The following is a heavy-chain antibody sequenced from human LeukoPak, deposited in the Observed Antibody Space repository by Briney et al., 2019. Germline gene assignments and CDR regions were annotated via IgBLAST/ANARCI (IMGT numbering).Heavy chain of an antibody. CDR1: GGSISSSSYY. J-gene: IGHJ5*02. D-gene: IGHD3-10*01. CDR3: ARHRLVRGVISRWFDP. V-gene: IGHV4-39*01. Sequence: SETLSLTCTVSGGSISSSSYYWGWIRQPPGKGLEWIGSIYYSGSTYYNPSLKSRVTISVDTSKNQFSLKLSSGTAADTAVYYCARHRLVRGVISRWFDPWGQGTLVTVSS. CDR2: IYYSGST.